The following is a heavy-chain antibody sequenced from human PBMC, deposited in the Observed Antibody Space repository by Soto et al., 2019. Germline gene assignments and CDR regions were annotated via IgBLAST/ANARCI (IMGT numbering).Heavy chain of an antibody. CDR3: ARETYYYDSSGYPFDY. J-gene: IGHJ4*02. CDR2: IIPIFGTA. D-gene: IGHD3-22*01. CDR1: GGTFSSYA. V-gene: IGHV1-69*01. Sequence: QVQLVQSGAEVKEPGSSVKVSCKASGGTFSSYAISWVRQAPGQGLEWMGGIIPIFGTAYYAQKFQGRVTITADESTSTAYMELSSLRSEDTAVYYCARETYYYDSSGYPFDYWGQGTLVTVSS.